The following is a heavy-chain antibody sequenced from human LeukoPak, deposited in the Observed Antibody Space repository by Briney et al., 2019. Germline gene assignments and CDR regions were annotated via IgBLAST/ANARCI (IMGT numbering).Heavy chain of an antibody. V-gene: IGHV3-48*03. Sequence: PGGSLRLSCAASGFDLNTYEMNWVRQAPGKGLEWIADITISGHTKNYADSVKGRFTISRDNAGTSLYLQMNSLRVEDTGVYYCARGDPHADLWGQGTLVTGSS. CDR2: ITISGHTK. J-gene: IGHJ5*02. CDR3: ARGDPHADL. CDR1: GFDLNTYE.